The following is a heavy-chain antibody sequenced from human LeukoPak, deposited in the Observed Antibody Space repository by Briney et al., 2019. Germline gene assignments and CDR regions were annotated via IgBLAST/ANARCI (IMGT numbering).Heavy chain of an antibody. V-gene: IGHV3-21*01. CDR3: ARDGVWNRAVDY. Sequence: GGSLRLSCAASGFTFSSYSMNWVRQAPGKGLEWVSSISSSSSYIYYADSVKGRFTISRDNAKNSLYLQMNSLRAEDTAVYYCARDGVWNRAVDYWGQGTLVTVSS. D-gene: IGHD1-1*01. J-gene: IGHJ4*02. CDR2: ISSSSSYI. CDR1: GFTFSSYS.